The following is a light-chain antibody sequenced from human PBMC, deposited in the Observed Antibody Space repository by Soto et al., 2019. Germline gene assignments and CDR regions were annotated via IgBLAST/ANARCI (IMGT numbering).Light chain of an antibody. CDR3: QQDNNWPVT. Sequence: PSTLATSRRQRPTLCYGASQSLRSSLAWYQQKPGKAPRLLIYGASTRAAGVPARFSGSGSGTEFTLTISSLQSEDSAVYYCQQDNNWPVTFGGGTKVDIK. CDR1: QSLRSS. CDR2: GAS. J-gene: IGKJ4*01. V-gene: IGKV3-15*01.